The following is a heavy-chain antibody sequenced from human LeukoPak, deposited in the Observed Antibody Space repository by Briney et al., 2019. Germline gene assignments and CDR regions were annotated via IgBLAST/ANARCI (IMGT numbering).Heavy chain of an antibody. V-gene: IGHV4-30-2*01. J-gene: IGHJ4*02. CDR2: NYHSGST. CDR3: ARQSWDLYYYFEY. Sequence: PSETLSLTCTVSGGSISSGGYYWSWIRQPPGKGLEWIGYNYHSGSTYYSPSLKSRVTISVDTSKNQFSLKLSSVTAADTAVYFCARQSWDLYYYFEYWGQGTLVTVSS. D-gene: IGHD1-26*01. CDR1: GGSISSGGYY.